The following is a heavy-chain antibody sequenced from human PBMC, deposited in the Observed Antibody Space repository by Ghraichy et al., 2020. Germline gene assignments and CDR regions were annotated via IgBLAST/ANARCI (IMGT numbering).Heavy chain of an antibody. V-gene: IGHV3-64*01. CDR1: GFIFRSNA. D-gene: IGHD2-2*01. J-gene: IGHJ6*02. CDR3: ARDNSRDCSSVSHVCPYGMDV. Sequence: GGSLRLSCAASGFIFRSNAMHWVRQAPGKGLEYVSSISSNGGSTYYANSVKGRFTISRDNSKNTLYLQMGSLRVEDMAVYYCARDNSRDCSSVSHVCPYGMDVWGQGTTVTVSS. CDR2: ISSNGGST.